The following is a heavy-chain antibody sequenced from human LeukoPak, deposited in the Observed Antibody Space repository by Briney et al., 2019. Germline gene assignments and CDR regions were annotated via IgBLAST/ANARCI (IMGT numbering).Heavy chain of an antibody. CDR2: ITSRSVYI. V-gene: IGHV3-21*01. Sequence: GGSLRLSCAASGFTFSTYTMNWVRQAPGKGLEWVSSITSRSVYIYYADSVRGRFTISRDNAKNSLYLQVNSLRAEDTAVYYCATSPGELESDYWGQGTLVTVSS. J-gene: IGHJ4*02. D-gene: IGHD1-1*01. CDR1: GFTFSTYT. CDR3: ATSPGELESDY.